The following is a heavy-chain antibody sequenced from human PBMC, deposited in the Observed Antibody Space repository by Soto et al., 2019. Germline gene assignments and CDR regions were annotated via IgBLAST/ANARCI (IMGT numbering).Heavy chain of an antibody. J-gene: IGHJ6*02. CDR3: ARELLRGLDV. Sequence: QVQLVQSGAEMKNPGASVKVSCKASRYTFCGRFIHWVRQAPGQGPEWMGWKYINTGDIIYAQKFQGRVAMTDATSINTAYMELRGLTSDDTAVYYCARELLRGLDVWGQGTTVTVSS. CDR1: RYTFCGRF. CDR2: KYINTGDI. D-gene: IGHD2-21*01. V-gene: IGHV1-2*02.